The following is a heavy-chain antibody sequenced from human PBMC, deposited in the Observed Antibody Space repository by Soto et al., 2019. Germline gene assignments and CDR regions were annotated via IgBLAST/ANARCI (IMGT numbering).Heavy chain of an antibody. Sequence: ASVKVSCKASGYTFTSYGISWVRQAPGQGLEWMGWISAYNGNTNYAQKLQGRVTMTTDTSTSTDYMELRSLRSNDTAVYYCARDPMYYDFWSCYFRWFDPWGQGTLVTVSS. CDR3: ARDPMYYDFWSCYFRWFDP. CDR2: ISAYNGNT. CDR1: GYTFTSYG. J-gene: IGHJ5*02. D-gene: IGHD3-3*01. V-gene: IGHV1-18*01.